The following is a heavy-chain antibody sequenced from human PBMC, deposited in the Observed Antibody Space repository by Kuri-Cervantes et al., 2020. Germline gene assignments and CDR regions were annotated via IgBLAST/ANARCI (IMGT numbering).Heavy chain of an antibody. CDR3: ARDGGSSSGPGNYYFDY. CDR1: GYTLTELS. J-gene: IGHJ4*02. CDR2: IIPIFGTA. D-gene: IGHD6-6*01. V-gene: IGHV1-69*13. Sequence: SVKVSCKVSGYTLTELSMHWVRQAPGKGLEWMGGIIPIFGTANYAQKFQGRVTITADESTSTAYMELSSLRSEDTAVYYCARDGGSSSGPGNYYFDYWGQGTLVTVSS.